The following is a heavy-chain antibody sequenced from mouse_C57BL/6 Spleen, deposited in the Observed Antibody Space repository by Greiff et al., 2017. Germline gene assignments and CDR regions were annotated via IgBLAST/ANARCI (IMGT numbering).Heavy chain of an antibody. CDR3: RRYYGSSNWYFDV. J-gene: IGHJ1*03. Sequence: QVQLKESGAELVRPGASVTLSCKASGYTFTDYEMHWVKQTPVHGLEWIGAIDPETGGTAYNQKFKGKAILTADKSSSTAYMELRSLTSDDSAVYYCRRYYGSSNWYFDVWGTGTTVTVSS. V-gene: IGHV1-15*01. CDR2: IDPETGGT. D-gene: IGHD1-1*01. CDR1: GYTFTDYE.